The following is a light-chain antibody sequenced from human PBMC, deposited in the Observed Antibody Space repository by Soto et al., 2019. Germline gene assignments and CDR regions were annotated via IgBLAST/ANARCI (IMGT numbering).Light chain of an antibody. CDR1: QSVSSS. CDR3: QQRTNWPIT. Sequence: EIVLTQSPATLSVSPGERATLSCRASQSVSSSLAWYQQKRGQAPRLLIYDASNRATGIPARFSGSGSGTDFTLTISSLEPEDFAVYYCQQRTNWPITFGQGTRLEI. CDR2: DAS. V-gene: IGKV3-11*01. J-gene: IGKJ5*01.